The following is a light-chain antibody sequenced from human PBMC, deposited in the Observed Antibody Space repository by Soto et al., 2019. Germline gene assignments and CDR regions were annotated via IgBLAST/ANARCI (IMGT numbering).Light chain of an antibody. CDR2: EVS. J-gene: IGLJ2*01. V-gene: IGLV2-23*02. CDR3: CSYAGSSTFFVV. Sequence: QSALTQPASVSGSPGQSITISCTGTSSDVGSYNLVSWYQQHPGKAPKLMIYEVSKRPSGVSNRFSGSKSGNTASLTISGLQAEYEADYYCCSYAGSSTFFVVFGGGTKVTVL. CDR1: SSDVGSYNL.